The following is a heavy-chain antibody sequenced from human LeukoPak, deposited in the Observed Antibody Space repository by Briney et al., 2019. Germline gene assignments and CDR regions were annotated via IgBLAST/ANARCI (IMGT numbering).Heavy chain of an antibody. CDR3: ARELAGYSSDGGGFDY. CDR1: GYTFTGYY. Sequence: ASVKVSCKASGYTFTGYYLHWVRQAPGQGLEWMGWINPSSGATKYAQNFQGRVTMTRDTSITTAYMELSRLRSDDTAVYYCARELAGYSSDGGGFDYWGQGTLVTVSS. J-gene: IGHJ4*02. V-gene: IGHV1-2*02. D-gene: IGHD6-25*01. CDR2: INPSSGAT.